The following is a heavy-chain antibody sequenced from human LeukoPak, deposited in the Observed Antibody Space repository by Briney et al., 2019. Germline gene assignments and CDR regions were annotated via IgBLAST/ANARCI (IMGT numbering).Heavy chain of an antibody. J-gene: IGHJ5*02. CDR2: INPSGGSA. CDR1: GYTFINYY. V-gene: IGHV1-46*01. Sequence: ASVKVSCKASGYTFINYYMHWVRQAPGQGLEWMGIINPSGGSASYAQKFQGRVTMTRDTSTSTVYMELSSLRSEDTAVYFCARAGSGSYRHWFDPWGQGTLVTVSS. D-gene: IGHD1-26*01. CDR3: ARAGSGSYRHWFDP.